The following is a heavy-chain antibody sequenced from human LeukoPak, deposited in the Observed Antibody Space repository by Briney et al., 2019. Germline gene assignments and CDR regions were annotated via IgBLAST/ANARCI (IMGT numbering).Heavy chain of an antibody. D-gene: IGHD2-15*01. CDR3: ARDRFRYCSGGSCYFDY. CDR2: IYTGGNT. CDR1: GFTFSSYS. J-gene: IGHJ4*02. V-gene: IGHV3-66*02. Sequence: PGGSLRLSCAASGFTFSSYSMNWVRQAPGKGLEWVSVIYTGGNTYYADSVKGRFTISRDNSKNTLYLQMNSLRAEDTAVYYCARDRFRYCSGGSCYFDYWGQGTLVTVSS.